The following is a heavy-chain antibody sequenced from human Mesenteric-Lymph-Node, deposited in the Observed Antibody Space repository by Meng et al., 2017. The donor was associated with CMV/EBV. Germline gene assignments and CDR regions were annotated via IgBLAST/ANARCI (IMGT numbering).Heavy chain of an antibody. CDR1: GFSLSTSGVG. CDR2: IYWDDDK. D-gene: IGHD5-24*01. V-gene: IGHV2-5*02. J-gene: IGHJ4*02. Sequence: TFSGFSLSTSGVGVDWIRQPPGKALEWLALIYWDDDKRYSPSLKSRLTITKDTSKNQVVLTMTNMDPGDTATYYCVHRRLTSGYNTYWGQGTLVTVSS. CDR3: VHRRLTSGYNTY.